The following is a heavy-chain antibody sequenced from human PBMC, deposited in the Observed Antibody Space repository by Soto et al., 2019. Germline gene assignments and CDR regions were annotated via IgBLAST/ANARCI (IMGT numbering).Heavy chain of an antibody. CDR3: ARRGRSYYYYYGMDV. J-gene: IGHJ6*02. Sequence: GASVKVSCKASGGTFSSYAISWVRQAPGQGLEWMGGIIPIFGTANYAQKFQGRVTITADESTSTAYMELSSLRSEETAVYYCARRGRSYYYYYGMDVWGQGTTVTVSS. V-gene: IGHV1-69*13. CDR1: GGTFSSYA. CDR2: IIPIFGTA.